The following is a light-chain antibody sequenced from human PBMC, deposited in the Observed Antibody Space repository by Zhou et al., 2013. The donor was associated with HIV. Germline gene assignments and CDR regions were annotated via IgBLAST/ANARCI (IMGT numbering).Light chain of an antibody. CDR2: DAS. J-gene: IGKJ4*01. CDR1: QSVSSN. V-gene: IGKV3D-15*01. CDR3: QQYANTPPIT. Sequence: EIVMTQSPATLSVSPGERATLSCRASQSVSSNVAWYQQKPGQAPRLLIYDASNRATGIPARFSGSGSGTDFTLTISSLEPEDFAVYYCQQYANTPPITFGGGTKVDIK.